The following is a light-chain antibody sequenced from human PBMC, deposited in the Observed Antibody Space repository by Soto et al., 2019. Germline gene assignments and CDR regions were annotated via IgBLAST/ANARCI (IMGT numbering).Light chain of an antibody. V-gene: IGKV3-11*01. CDR3: QKRDNWPFS. Sequence: EIVLTQSPATLSLSPGERATLSCRASQDISIYLAWYQQKPGQFPRILIYDASDSATGIPPSLSASGSGTDFTLTQRSLENEDYSYYYCQKRDNWPFSFGGGTKLEIK. CDR2: DAS. CDR1: QDISIY. J-gene: IGKJ4*01.